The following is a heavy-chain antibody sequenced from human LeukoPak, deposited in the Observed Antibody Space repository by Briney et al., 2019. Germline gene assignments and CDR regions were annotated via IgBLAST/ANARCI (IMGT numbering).Heavy chain of an antibody. CDR1: GGSFTDYF. Sequence: SDTLSLTCTVSGGSFTDYFWGWIRQPPGKGLEWIGSIYYSGRTFYSPSLKNRVSISLDTSKGQFSLNLDSVTAADTAVYFCTRDRAHGTQDYWGQGTLVTVS. CDR3: TRDRAHGTQDY. D-gene: IGHD1-26*01. CDR2: IYYSGRT. J-gene: IGHJ4*02. V-gene: IGHV4-39*07.